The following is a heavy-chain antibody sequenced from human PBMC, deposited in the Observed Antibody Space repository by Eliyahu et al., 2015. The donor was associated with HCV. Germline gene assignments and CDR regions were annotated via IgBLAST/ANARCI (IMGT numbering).Heavy chain of an antibody. CDR3: AKPSGGCFDH. CDR1: GFXFSGHG. Sequence: EVQLLESGGGLAQPGGSLXLSXGAFGFXFSGHGXXWVRQAPGKGLEWXAGVSPDGITTYYRESVRGRFTISRDNSKNTVYMQMNSLRADDTALYYCAKPSGGCFDHWGQGVLVTVSS. CDR2: VSPDGITT. J-gene: IGHJ4*02. D-gene: IGHD3-10*01. V-gene: IGHV3-23*02.